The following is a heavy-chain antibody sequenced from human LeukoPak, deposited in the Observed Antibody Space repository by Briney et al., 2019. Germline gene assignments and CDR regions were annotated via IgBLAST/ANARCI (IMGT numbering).Heavy chain of an antibody. D-gene: IGHD3-22*01. CDR2: INPNSGGT. V-gene: IGHV1-2*02. J-gene: IGHJ3*02. Sequence: GASVKVSCKASGYTFTGYYMHWVRQAPGQGLEWMGWINPNSGGTNYAQQFQGRVTMTRDTSISTAYMELSRLRSDDTAVYYCARLDYYDSSGPFFDIWGQGTMVTVSS. CDR3: ARLDYYDSSGPFFDI. CDR1: GYTFTGYY.